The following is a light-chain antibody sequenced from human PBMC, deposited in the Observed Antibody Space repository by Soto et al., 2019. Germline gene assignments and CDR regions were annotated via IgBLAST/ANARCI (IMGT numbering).Light chain of an antibody. J-gene: IGKJ4*01. CDR3: QQYGSAPLT. V-gene: IGKV3-20*01. Sequence: EIVLTQSPGTLSLSPRERATLSCRASQSVSSSYLAWYQQKPGQAPRLLIYGASSRTTGIPGRFSGSGSGTDFTLTISRLEPEDFAVYYCQQYGSAPLTFGGGTKCELK. CDR2: GAS. CDR1: QSVSSSY.